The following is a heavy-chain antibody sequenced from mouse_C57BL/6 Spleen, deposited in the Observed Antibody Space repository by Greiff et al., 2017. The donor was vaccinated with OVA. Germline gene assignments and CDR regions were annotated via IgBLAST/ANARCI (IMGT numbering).Heavy chain of an antibody. CDR2: INPNYGTT. J-gene: IGHJ4*01. D-gene: IGHD1-1*01. Sequence: EVQLVESGPELVKPGASVKMSCKASGYSFTDYNMNWVRQSNGKSLEWIGIINPNYGTTSYNQKFKGKATLTVDQSSSTAYMQLNSLTSEDSAVYYCARRGYYHGSRYANDYWGQRTSGTVSS. CDR1: GYSFTDYN. V-gene: IGHV1-39*01. CDR3: ARRGYYHGSRYANDY.